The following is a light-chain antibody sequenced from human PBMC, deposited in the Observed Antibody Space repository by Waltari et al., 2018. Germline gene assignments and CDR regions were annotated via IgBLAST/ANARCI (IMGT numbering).Light chain of an antibody. Sequence: QSALTQPASVSGSPGQSITISCTGASSALGGYSYVSCYRQHPARAPKLMIYDVSNRPSGVSNRFSGSKSGNTASLTISGLQAEDEADYFCSSYTSSSTVVFGGGTKVTVL. J-gene: IGLJ2*01. V-gene: IGLV2-14*03. CDR3: SSYTSSSTVV. CDR2: DVS. CDR1: SSALGGYSY.